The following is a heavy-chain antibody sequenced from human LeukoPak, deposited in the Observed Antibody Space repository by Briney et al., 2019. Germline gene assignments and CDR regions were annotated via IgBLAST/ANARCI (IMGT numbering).Heavy chain of an antibody. CDR3: ATEMATITLGL. D-gene: IGHD5-24*01. Sequence: ASVKVSCKASGYTFTGYYMHWVRQAPGQGLEWMGWINPNSGGTNYAQKFQGRVTITADKSTSTAYVELSSLRSEDTAVYYCATEMATITLGLWGQGTLVTVSS. CDR1: GYTFTGYY. J-gene: IGHJ4*02. V-gene: IGHV1-2*02. CDR2: INPNSGGT.